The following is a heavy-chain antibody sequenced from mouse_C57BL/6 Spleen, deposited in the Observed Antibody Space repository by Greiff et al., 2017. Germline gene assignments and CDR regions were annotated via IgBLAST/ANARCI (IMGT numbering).Heavy chain of an antibody. Sequence: EVHLVESGGGLVKPGGSLKLSCAASGFTFSSYTMSWVRQTPEKRLEWVATISGGGGNTYYPDSVKGRFTISRDNAKNTLYRQMSSLRSEDTALYYCARQGDYDFPFAYWGQGTLVTVSA. D-gene: IGHD2-4*01. J-gene: IGHJ3*01. CDR1: GFTFSSYT. CDR3: ARQGDYDFPFAY. CDR2: ISGGGGNT. V-gene: IGHV5-9*01.